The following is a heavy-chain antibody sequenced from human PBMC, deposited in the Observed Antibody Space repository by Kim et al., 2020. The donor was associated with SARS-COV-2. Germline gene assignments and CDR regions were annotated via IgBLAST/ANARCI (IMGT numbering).Heavy chain of an antibody. D-gene: IGHD3-10*01. CDR2: IYSSGST. V-gene: IGHV4-59*01. CDR1: GGSITYYY. Sequence: SETLSLTCTVSGGSITYYYWTWIRQSPGKGLEWIGSIYSSGSTNYNPSLRGRVTMSVDTSKNQFSLGLSSLTAADTAVYYCARVGPMTRGVILTGLDYWGQGTLVTVSS. J-gene: IGHJ4*02. CDR3: ARVGPMTRGVILTGLDY.